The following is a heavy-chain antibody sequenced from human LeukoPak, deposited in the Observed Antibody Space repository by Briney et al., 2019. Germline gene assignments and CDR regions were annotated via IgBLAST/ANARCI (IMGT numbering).Heavy chain of an antibody. CDR3: ARGSASKWLRLQNYFDY. J-gene: IGHJ4*02. CDR2: IYYSGST. CDR1: GGSISNYY. V-gene: IGHV4-59*01. D-gene: IGHD5-12*01. Sequence: PSETLSLTCTVSGGSISNYYWSWIRQPPGKGLEWIGYIYYSGSTNYNPSLKSRVTISVDTSKNQFSLKLSSVTAADTAVYYCARGSASKWLRLQNYFDYWGQGTLVTVSS.